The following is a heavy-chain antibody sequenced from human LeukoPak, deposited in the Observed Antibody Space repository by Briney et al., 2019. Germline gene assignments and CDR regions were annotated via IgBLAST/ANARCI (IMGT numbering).Heavy chain of an antibody. V-gene: IGHV3-30*18. Sequence: GGSLRLSCAASGFTFSSYGMHWVRQAPGKGLEWVAVISYDGSNKYYADSVKGRFTISRDNSKNTLYLQMNSLRAEDTAVYYCAKLLPRDGYNYFDYWSQGTLVTVST. CDR1: GFTFSSYG. CDR3: AKLLPRDGYNYFDY. J-gene: IGHJ4*02. CDR2: ISYDGSNK. D-gene: IGHD5-24*01.